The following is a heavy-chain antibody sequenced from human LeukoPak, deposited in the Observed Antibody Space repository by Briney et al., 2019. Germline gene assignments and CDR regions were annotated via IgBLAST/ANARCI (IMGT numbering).Heavy chain of an antibody. CDR2: IHSGGST. Sequence: PGGSLRLSCVASGFPVNSTYMNWVRQAPGKGLERVSVIHSGGSTYYADSVKGRFTISRDTSKNMLYLQMNSLRPEDTALYYCARDKKRNSYGHNYYGMDVWGQGTTVTVSS. CDR3: ARDKKRNSYGHNYYGMDV. CDR1: GFPVNSTY. J-gene: IGHJ6*02. V-gene: IGHV3-66*02. D-gene: IGHD5-18*01.